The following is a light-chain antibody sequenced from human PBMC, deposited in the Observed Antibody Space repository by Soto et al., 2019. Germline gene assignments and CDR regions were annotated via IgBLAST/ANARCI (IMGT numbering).Light chain of an antibody. V-gene: IGKV3-15*01. CDR1: QSVSRS. J-gene: IGKJ1*01. Sequence: EIVMTQSPATLSVSPGERATLSCRASQSVSRSLAWYQQKPGQAPRLLIYGASTRATGIPARFSGSGSETEFTLTISSLQSEDCAVYYFQQYNNWWTFGQGTKVEIK. CDR2: GAS. CDR3: QQYNNWWT.